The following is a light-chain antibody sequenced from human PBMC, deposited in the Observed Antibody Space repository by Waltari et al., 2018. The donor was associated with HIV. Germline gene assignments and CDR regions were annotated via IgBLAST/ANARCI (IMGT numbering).Light chain of an antibody. Sequence: QSALTQPASVSGSPGQSITISCTGTSSNVGSYNLVSWYQQHPGIAPKLLIYEVSKRPSGVSNRFSGSKSGNTASLTIFGLQAEDEADYYCCSYTGTNPFLLFGGGTKLTVL. CDR2: EVS. J-gene: IGLJ2*01. V-gene: IGLV2-23*02. CDR3: CSYTGTNPFLL. CDR1: SSNVGSYNL.